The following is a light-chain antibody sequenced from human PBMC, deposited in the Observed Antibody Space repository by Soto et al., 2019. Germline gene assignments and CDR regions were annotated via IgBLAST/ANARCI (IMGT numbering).Light chain of an antibody. CDR3: QQRSNWPRT. CDR2: DAS. V-gene: IGKV3-11*01. J-gene: IGKJ1*01. CDR1: QSISSY. Sequence: EIVLTQSPATLSLSPGERATLSCRASQSISSYLAWYQQKPGQAPSLLIYDASNRATGIPARFSGSGSGTDFTLTISSLEPEDFAVYYCQQRSNWPRTFGQGTKVDI.